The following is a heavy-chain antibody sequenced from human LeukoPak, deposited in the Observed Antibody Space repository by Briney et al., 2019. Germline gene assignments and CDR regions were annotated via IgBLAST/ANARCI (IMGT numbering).Heavy chain of an antibody. D-gene: IGHD6-19*01. CDR1: GYIFSTYG. V-gene: IGHV1-18*01. CDR2: ISGYNGNT. Sequence: ASVKVCCKASGYIFSTYGISWVRQAPGQGLEWMGCISGYNGNTNYAQKLQGRVTMTTDTSTSTAYMELRSLRSDDTAVYYCARRRSEEFDFDCWGQGTLVTVSS. J-gene: IGHJ4*02. CDR3: ARRRSEEFDFDC.